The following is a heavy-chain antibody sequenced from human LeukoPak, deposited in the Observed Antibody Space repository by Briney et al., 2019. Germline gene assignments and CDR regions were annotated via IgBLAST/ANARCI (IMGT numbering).Heavy chain of an antibody. CDR3: ARHKVAVPQGFDY. J-gene: IGHJ4*02. CDR2: IYYSGTA. V-gene: IGHV4-39*01. D-gene: IGHD6-19*01. CDR1: DDSITNNFYF. Sequence: PSETLSLTCTVSDDSITNNFYFWGWIRQPPGTGLEWIGTIYYSGTAYYNPSLKSRVTISLNTSKNQFSLNLTSVTAADTAVYYCARHKVAVPQGFDYWGQGTLVTVSS.